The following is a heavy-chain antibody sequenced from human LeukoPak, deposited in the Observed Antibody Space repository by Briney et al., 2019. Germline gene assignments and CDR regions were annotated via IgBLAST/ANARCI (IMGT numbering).Heavy chain of an antibody. V-gene: IGHV4-34*01. D-gene: IGHD3-3*01. CDR1: GGSFSGYY. CDR3: VRGVILYGFWSGYSRPFDY. J-gene: IGHJ4*02. Sequence: PSETLSLTCAVYGGSFSGYYWSWIRQPPGKGLEWIWEINHSGSTNYNPSLKSRVIISLDTSKKQFSLKLSSVTAADTAVYYCVRGVILYGFWSGYSRPFDYWGQGTLVTVSS. CDR2: INHSGST.